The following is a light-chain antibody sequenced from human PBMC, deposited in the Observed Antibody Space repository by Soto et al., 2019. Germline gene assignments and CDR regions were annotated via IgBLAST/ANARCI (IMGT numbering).Light chain of an antibody. V-gene: IGKV3-11*01. Sequence: EIVLTQSPATLSLSPGERATLSCRASQSVSTYLAWYQQKPGQAPRLLIYEASIRATGIPVRFSGSGSGTDFTLTISGLEPEDLVVYYCQQPSNSITFAEGTLLAIK. CDR3: QQPSNSIT. CDR1: QSVSTY. CDR2: EAS. J-gene: IGKJ5*01.